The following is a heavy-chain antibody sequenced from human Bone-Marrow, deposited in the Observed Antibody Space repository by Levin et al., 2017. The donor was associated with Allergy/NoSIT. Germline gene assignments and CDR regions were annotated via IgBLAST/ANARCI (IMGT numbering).Heavy chain of an antibody. J-gene: IGHJ4*02. V-gene: IGHV3-23*01. Sequence: HPGGSLRLSCAASGFTFRSYAMSWVRQAPGRGLEWVSAIGGSGGDTYYADSVKGRFTVSRDNSKNMLYLQMNSLRAEDTAIYYCGPRESGAFYDYWGQGTLVTVSS. CDR2: IGGSGGDT. CDR1: GFTFRSYA. D-gene: IGHD2-15*01. CDR3: GPRESGAFYDY.